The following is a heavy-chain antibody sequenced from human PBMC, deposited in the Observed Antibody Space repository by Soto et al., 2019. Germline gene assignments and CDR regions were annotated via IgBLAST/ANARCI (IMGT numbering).Heavy chain of an antibody. CDR1: GFTFSNAW. V-gene: IGHV3-15*07. CDR2: IKSKTDGGTT. Sequence: EVQLVESGGGLVKPGGSLRLSCAASGFTFSNAWMNWVRQAPGKGLEWVGRIKSKTDGGTTDYAAPVKGRFTISRDDSKNTLYLQMNILKTEGTAVYYCTDGYCSSTSCYEPYYYYVMDVWGQGTTVTVSS. CDR3: TDGYCSSTSCYEPYYYYVMDV. J-gene: IGHJ6*02. D-gene: IGHD2-2*03.